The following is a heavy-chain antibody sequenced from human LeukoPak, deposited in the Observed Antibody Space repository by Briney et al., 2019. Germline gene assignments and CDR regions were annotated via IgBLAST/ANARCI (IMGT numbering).Heavy chain of an antibody. CDR3: ARGLYGYCSSTSCSFDY. CDR2: IYPGDSDT. CDR1: GYSFTSYW. Sequence: GESLKISCKGSGYSFTSYWNGWVRQMPGKGLEWMGIIYPGDSDTRYSPSFQGQVTISADKSISTAYLQWSSLKASDTAMYYCARGLYGYCSSTSCSFDYWGQGTLVTVSS. J-gene: IGHJ4*02. D-gene: IGHD2-2*03. V-gene: IGHV5-51*01.